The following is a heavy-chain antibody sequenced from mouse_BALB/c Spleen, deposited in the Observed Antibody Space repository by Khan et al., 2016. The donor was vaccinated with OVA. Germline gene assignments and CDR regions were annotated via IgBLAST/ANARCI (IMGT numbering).Heavy chain of an antibody. CDR1: GYMFTSYY. Sequence: QVQLQQSGAELVKPGASVKLSCKASGYMFTSYYMYWVKQRPGQGLEWIGEINPSNGGTNFNEKFKSKATLTADKSSSTAYMQLSSLTYEDSAVYYGTRKDYCGSSQRYLEVWGAGTTVTVSS. V-gene: IGHV1S81*02. CDR3: TRKDYCGSSQRYLEV. J-gene: IGHJ1*01. D-gene: IGHD1-1*01. CDR2: INPSNGGT.